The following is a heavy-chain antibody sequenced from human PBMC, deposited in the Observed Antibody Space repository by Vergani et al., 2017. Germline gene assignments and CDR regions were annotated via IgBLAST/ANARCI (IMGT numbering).Heavy chain of an antibody. V-gene: IGHV5-10-1*03. J-gene: IGHJ6*02. CDR2: IVPSDSYT. CDR1: GYSFTSYW. CDR3: ARSCRSGGSCYLSSDRYYGMDV. Sequence: EVQLVQSGAEVKKPGESLRISWKGSGYSFTSYWISWVRQMPGKGLEWMGRIVPSDSYTNYSPSLQGHVTISAVKSISTAYLQWSSLKASDTAMYYCARSCRSGGSCYLSSDRYYGMDVWGQGTTVTVSS. D-gene: IGHD2-15*01.